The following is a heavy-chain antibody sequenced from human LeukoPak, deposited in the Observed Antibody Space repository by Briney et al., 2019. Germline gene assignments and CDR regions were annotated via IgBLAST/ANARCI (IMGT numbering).Heavy chain of an antibody. CDR1: GYSFTSYG. CDR2: VSGGDEDS. J-gene: IGHJ5*02. CDR3: ARDQYYYDSSGYPERWFDP. Sequence: GASVKVSCKASGYSFTSYGISWVRQAPGQGLDWMGWVSGGDEDSSYAQKFQGRVTMTTDTSTSTAYMELRSLRSDDTAVYYCARDQYYYDSSGYPERWFDPWGQGTLVTVSS. V-gene: IGHV1-18*01. D-gene: IGHD3-22*01.